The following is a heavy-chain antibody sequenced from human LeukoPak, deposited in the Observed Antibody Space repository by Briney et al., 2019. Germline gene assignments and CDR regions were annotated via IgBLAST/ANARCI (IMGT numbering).Heavy chain of an antibody. CDR2: IIPIFGTA. J-gene: IGHJ4*02. V-gene: IGHV1-69*13. D-gene: IGHD6-13*01. CDR3: ARRRGSSWFFDY. Sequence: VASVKVSCKASGGTFSSYAISWVRQAPGQGLEWMGGIIPIFGTANYAQKFQGRVTITADESTSTAYMELSSLRSEDTAVYYCARRRGSSWFFDYWGQGTLVTVSS. CDR1: GGTFSSYA.